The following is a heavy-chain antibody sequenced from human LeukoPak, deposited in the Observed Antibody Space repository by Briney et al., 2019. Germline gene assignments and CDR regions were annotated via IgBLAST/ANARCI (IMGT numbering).Heavy chain of an antibody. Sequence: GSSVKVSCKASGGTFSSYAISWVRQAPGQGLEWMGGIIPIFGTANYAQKFQGRVTITADKSTSRAYMELSSLRSEDTAVYYCARGPLDGYPRLVYWYFDLWGRGTLVTVSS. J-gene: IGHJ2*01. CDR3: ARGPLDGYPRLVYWYFDL. CDR1: GGTFSSYA. CDR2: IIPIFGTA. D-gene: IGHD5-18*01. V-gene: IGHV1-69*06.